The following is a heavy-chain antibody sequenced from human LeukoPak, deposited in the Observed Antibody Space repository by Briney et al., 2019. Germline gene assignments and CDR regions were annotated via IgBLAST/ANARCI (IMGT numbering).Heavy chain of an antibody. CDR2: ISGSGGST. CDR3: AKDLRANYYDSSGYLDY. Sequence: GGSLRLSCAASGFTFSSYAMSWVRQAPGKGLEWVSAISGSGGSTYYTDSVKGRFTISRDNSKNTLYLQMNSLRAEDTAVYYCAKDLRANYYDSSGYLDYWGQGTLVTVSS. V-gene: IGHV3-23*01. D-gene: IGHD3-22*01. CDR1: GFTFSSYA. J-gene: IGHJ4*02.